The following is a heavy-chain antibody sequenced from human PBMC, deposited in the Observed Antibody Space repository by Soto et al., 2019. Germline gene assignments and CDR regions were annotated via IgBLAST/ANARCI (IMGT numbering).Heavy chain of an antibody. V-gene: IGHV4-59*08. Sequence: SETLSLTCTVSGGSISSYYWSWIRQPPGKGLEWIGYIYYSGSTNYNPSLKSRVTISVDTSKNQFSLKLSSVTAADTAVYYCARHPSCSGGSCYSSPYHYYYMDVWGKGTTVTVSS. J-gene: IGHJ6*03. CDR3: ARHPSCSGGSCYSSPYHYYYMDV. CDR2: IYYSGST. CDR1: GGSISSYY. D-gene: IGHD2-15*01.